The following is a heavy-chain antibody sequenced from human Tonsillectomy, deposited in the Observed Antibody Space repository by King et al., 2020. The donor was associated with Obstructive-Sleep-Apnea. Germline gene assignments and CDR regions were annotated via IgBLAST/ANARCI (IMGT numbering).Heavy chain of an antibody. CDR3: AKVLVGATYYFDY. J-gene: IGHJ4*02. Sequence: VQLVESGGGLVKPGGSLRLSCAASGLTFSSYSMNWVRQAPGKGLEWVSSISSSSSYIYYADSVKGRFTISRDNAKNSLYLQMNSLRAEDTAVYYCAKVLVGATYYFDYWGQGTLVTVSS. CDR2: ISSSSSYI. V-gene: IGHV3-21*01. CDR1: GLTFSSYS. D-gene: IGHD1-26*01.